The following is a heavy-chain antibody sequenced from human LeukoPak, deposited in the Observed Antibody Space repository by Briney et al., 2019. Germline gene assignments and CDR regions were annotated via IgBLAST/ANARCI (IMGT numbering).Heavy chain of an antibody. D-gene: IGHD3-22*01. CDR3: ARDYYYDSSGQGH. CDR2: ISGTSTNI. V-gene: IGHV3-21*01. Sequence: GGSLRLSCAASGFTFSDYRMNWVRQAPGKGLEWVSSISGTSTNIYYADSVKGRFTISRDNAKNSLYLQMNSLRAEDTAVYYCARDYYYDSSGQGHWGQGTLVTVSS. CDR1: GFTFSDYR. J-gene: IGHJ4*02.